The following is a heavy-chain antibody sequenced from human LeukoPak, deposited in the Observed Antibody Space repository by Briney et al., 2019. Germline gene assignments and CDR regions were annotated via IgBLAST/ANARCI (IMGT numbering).Heavy chain of an antibody. CDR2: TSFDGSNK. CDR1: GFTFTSYV. V-gene: IGHV3-30*18. J-gene: IGHJ4*02. CDR3: AKCGYVGYDLFYFDY. D-gene: IGHD5-12*01. Sequence: PGRSLRLSCAASGFTFTSYVMHWVRQAPGKGLEWGALTSFDGSNKYYADSVKGRFTISGDSSKNTLFLQMNSLRVEDTAVYYCAKCGYVGYDLFYFDYWGQGTLVTVSS.